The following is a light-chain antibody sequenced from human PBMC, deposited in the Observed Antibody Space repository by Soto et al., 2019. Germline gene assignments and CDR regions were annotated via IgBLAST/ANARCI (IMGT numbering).Light chain of an antibody. J-gene: IGKJ1*01. V-gene: IGKV1-5*03. CDR2: KAS. Sequence: DIQMTQSPSTLSASVGDRVTITCRASQTISSWLAWYKQKPGKSPKLMIYKASTLKSGVPSRFSGSGSGTEFTLTISSLKPDDFETYYCQHYNSYSEAFGQGTKVDIK. CDR1: QTISSW. CDR3: QHYNSYSEA.